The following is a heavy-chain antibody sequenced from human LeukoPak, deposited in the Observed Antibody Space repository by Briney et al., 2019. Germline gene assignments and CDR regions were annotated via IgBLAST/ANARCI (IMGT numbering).Heavy chain of an antibody. CDR2: ICHSGST. J-gene: IGHJ4*02. CDR3: ATPKGYYYGSGPGYFDY. D-gene: IGHD3-10*01. V-gene: IGHV4-4*02. CDR1: GDSISSSNC. Sequence: SETLSLTCSVSGDSISSSNCWSWVRQSPGKGLDWIGEICHSGSTNYNPSLKTRVTISMDKSKNQLSLKLTSVTAADTAAYYCATPKGYYYGSGPGYFDYWGQGTLVTVSS.